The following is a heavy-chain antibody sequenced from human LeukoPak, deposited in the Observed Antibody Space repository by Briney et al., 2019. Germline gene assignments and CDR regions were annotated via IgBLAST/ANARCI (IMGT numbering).Heavy chain of an antibody. D-gene: IGHD2-2*02. J-gene: IGHJ3*02. V-gene: IGHV3-48*01. CDR3: ANPPTLGYCSSTSCYTEGDAFDI. Sequence: AGGSLRLSCAASGFTFSSYSMNWVRQAPGKGLEWVSYISSSSSTISYADSVKGRFTISRDNAKNTLYLQMNSLRAEDTAVYYCANPPTLGYCSSTSCYTEGDAFDIWGQGTMVTVSS. CDR2: ISSSSSTI. CDR1: GFTFSSYS.